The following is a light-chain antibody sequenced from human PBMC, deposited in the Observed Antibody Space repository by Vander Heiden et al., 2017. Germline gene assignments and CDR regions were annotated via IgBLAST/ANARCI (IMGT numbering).Light chain of an antibody. Sequence: DILMTQTPLPSPVTLGHPASISRRSTQSLVHSDGNTYMCWLQQRAGQPPRLLIYKISNRFAGVPDRFSGSGAGTDFTLKISRVEAEDVGVYYCMQTRQFLTFGEGTKVEIK. CDR2: KIS. V-gene: IGKV2-24*01. J-gene: IGKJ4*01. CDR1: QSLVHSDGNTY. CDR3: MQTRQFLT.